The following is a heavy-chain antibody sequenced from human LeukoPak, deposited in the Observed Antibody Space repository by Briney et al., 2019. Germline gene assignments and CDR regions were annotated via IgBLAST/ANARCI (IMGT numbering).Heavy chain of an antibody. CDR2: ITSGGGTT. Sequence: GGSLRLSCAASGFTVSSNYMSWVRQAPGKGLEWVSAITSGGGTTYHAGSVKGRFTISRDNSKNTLYLQMNSLRAEDTAVYYCARDPPRAAWVFDYWGQGTLVSVSS. J-gene: IGHJ4*02. D-gene: IGHD6-25*01. CDR3: ARDPPRAAWVFDY. V-gene: IGHV3-53*01. CDR1: GFTVSSNY.